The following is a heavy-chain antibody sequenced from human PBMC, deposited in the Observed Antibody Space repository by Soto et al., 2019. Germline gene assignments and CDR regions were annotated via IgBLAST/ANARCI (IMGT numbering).Heavy chain of an antibody. Sequence: PGGSLRLSWAASGFTFSSYSMSWVRQAPGKGLEWVSYISSSSSTIYYADSVKGRFTISRDNAKNSLYLQMNSLRDEDTAVYYCAREAGTWHLPLNWFDPWGQGTLVTVSS. CDR1: GFTFSSYS. D-gene: IGHD6-19*01. CDR2: ISSSSSTI. J-gene: IGHJ5*02. V-gene: IGHV3-48*02. CDR3: AREAGTWHLPLNWFDP.